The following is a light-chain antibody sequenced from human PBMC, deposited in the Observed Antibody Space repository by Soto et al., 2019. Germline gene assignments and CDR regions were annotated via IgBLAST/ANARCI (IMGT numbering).Light chain of an antibody. CDR3: QQYGSSRT. CDR2: GAS. V-gene: IGKV3-20*01. Sequence: EIVLTQSPGTLSLSPGERATLSCRASQSVSSSYLGWYQQKPGQAPRLLIYGASSRATGIPDRFSGSGSGTAFTRTISRLEPEDFAVYYWQQYGSSRTFGPGTKVNIK. J-gene: IGKJ3*01. CDR1: QSVSSSY.